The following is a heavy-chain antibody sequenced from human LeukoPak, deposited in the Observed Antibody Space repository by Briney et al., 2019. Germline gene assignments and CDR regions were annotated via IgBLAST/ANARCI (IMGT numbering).Heavy chain of an antibody. Sequence: PSETLSLTCTVSGGSISSYYWSWIRQPPGKGLEWIGYIYYSGSTNYNPSLKSRVTISVDTSKNQFSLKLSSVTAADTAVYYCARQDWNDANGMDVWGQGTTVTVSS. D-gene: IGHD1-1*01. CDR1: GGSISSYY. CDR3: ARQDWNDANGMDV. CDR2: IYYSGST. V-gene: IGHV4-59*08. J-gene: IGHJ6*02.